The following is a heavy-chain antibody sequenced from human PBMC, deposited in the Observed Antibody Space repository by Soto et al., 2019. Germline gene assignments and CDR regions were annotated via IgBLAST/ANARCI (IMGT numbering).Heavy chain of an antibody. CDR1: GCSIGSYY. D-gene: IGHD3-22*01. CDR3: ARDRYYYDSSGRSSLKAFDI. Sequence: SETLSLTCTVSGCSIGSYYWNWIRQPPGKGLEWIGYIYYSGSTNYNPSLKSRVTISVDTSKNQFSLKLSSVTAADTAVYYCARDRYYYDSSGRSSLKAFDIWGQGKMVTVSS. V-gene: IGHV4-59*12. J-gene: IGHJ3*02. CDR2: IYYSGST.